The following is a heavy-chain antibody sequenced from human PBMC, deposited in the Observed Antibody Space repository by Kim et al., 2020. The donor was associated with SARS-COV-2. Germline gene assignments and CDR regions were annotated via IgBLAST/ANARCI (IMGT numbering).Heavy chain of an antibody. J-gene: IGHJ4*02. CDR2: IWYDGSNK. CDR1: GFTFSSYG. D-gene: IGHD5-18*01. Sequence: GGSLRLSCAASGFTFSSYGMHWVRQAPGKGLEWVAVIWYDGSNKYYADSVKGRFTISRDNSKNTLYLQMNSLRAEDTAVYYCAREEGMDTTRGLGYWGQGTLVTVSS. V-gene: IGHV3-33*08. CDR3: AREEGMDTTRGLGY.